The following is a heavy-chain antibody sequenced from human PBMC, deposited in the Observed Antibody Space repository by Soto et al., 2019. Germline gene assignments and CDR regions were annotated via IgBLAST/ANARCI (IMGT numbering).Heavy chain of an antibody. J-gene: IGHJ6*02. V-gene: IGHV4-59*01. CDR2: IYYSGST. CDR1: GGSFSGYY. Sequence: PSETLSLTCAVYGGSFSGYYWSWIRQPPGKGLEWIGYIYYSGSTNYNPSLKSRVTISVDTSKNQFSLKLSSVTAADTAVYYCARLRKYYYYYYGMDVWGQGTTVTVSS. CDR3: ARLRKYYYYYYGMDV.